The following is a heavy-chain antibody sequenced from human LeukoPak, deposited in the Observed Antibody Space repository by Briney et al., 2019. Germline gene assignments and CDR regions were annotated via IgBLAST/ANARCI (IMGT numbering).Heavy chain of an antibody. Sequence: ASVKVSCKASGYTFTSYYMHWVRQAPGQGLEWMGIINPSGGSTSYAQKFQGRVTMTRDMSTSTVYMELSSLRSEDTAVYYCARTDLAYYGSGSYSTGYFDYWGQGTLVTVSS. CDR1: GYTFTSYY. V-gene: IGHV1-46*01. D-gene: IGHD3-10*01. CDR3: ARTDLAYYGSGSYSTGYFDY. J-gene: IGHJ4*02. CDR2: INPSGGST.